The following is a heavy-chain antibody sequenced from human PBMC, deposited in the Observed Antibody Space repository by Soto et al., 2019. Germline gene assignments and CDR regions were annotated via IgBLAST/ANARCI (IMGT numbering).Heavy chain of an antibody. Sequence: VQLVESGGGLVQPGGSLRLSCAASKFTFSGYSMNWVRQAPGKGLEWVSYISSTSATIYYADSVKGRFTISRDDSKNSLYLQMNSLRDEDTAVYYCARRSEKGGGPWGQGTLVTVSS. D-gene: IGHD3-16*01. CDR1: KFTFSGYS. J-gene: IGHJ5*02. V-gene: IGHV3-48*02. CDR3: ARRSEKGGGP. CDR2: ISSTSATI.